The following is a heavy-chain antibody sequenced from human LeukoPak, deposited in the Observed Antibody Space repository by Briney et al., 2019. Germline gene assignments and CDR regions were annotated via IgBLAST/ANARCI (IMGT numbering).Heavy chain of an antibody. V-gene: IGHV3-74*01. D-gene: IGHD1-26*01. Sequence: GGSLRLSCAASGFTFSSYWMHWVRQAPGKGLVWVSRINSDGSSTSYADSEKGRFTISRDNAKNTLYLQMNSLRAEDTAVYYCARDGGSYADFDYWGQGTLVTVSS. J-gene: IGHJ4*02. CDR1: GFTFSSYW. CDR2: INSDGSST. CDR3: ARDGGSYADFDY.